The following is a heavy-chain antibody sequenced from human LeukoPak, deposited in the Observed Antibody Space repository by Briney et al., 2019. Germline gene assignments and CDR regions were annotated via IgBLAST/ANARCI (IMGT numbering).Heavy chain of an antibody. CDR2: IYSGGST. V-gene: IGHV3-53*04. CDR3: ARAAAVAGTAIYYYGMDV. D-gene: IGHD6-19*01. CDR1: GSTVSSNY. J-gene: IGHJ6*02. Sequence: GGSLRLSCAASGSTVSSNYMSWVCQAPGKGLEWVSVIYSGGSTYYADSVKGRFTISRHNSKNTLYLQMNSLRAEDTAVYYCARAAAVAGTAIYYYGMDVWGQGTTVTVSS.